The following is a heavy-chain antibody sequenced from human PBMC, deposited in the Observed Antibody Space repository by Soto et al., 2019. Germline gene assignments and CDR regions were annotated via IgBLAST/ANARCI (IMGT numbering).Heavy chain of an antibody. CDR2: INHSGST. CDR3: ARGRIVVVVAATQSGWFDP. J-gene: IGHJ5*02. V-gene: IGHV4-34*01. Sequence: QVQLQQWGAGLLKPSETLSLTCAVYGGSFSGYYWSWIRQPPGKGLEWIGEINHSGSTNYNPSLKSRVTISVDTSKHQFSLKLSSVTAADTAVYYCARGRIVVVVAATQSGWFDPWGQGTLVTVSS. D-gene: IGHD2-15*01. CDR1: GGSFSGYY.